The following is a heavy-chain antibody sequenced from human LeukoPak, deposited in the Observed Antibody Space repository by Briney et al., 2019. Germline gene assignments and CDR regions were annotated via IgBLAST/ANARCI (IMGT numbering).Heavy chain of an antibody. V-gene: IGHV3-15*01. CDR3: TTMALGVGAFDV. D-gene: IGHD3-16*01. Sequence: GGSLRLSCEDSGFIFSNVWMSWVRQAPGKGLEWVGRIKAKTDGGTTDYAAPVKGRFTISRDYSKNTLYLQMNSLKTDDTAVYYCTTMALGVGAFDVWGQGILVTVSS. CDR1: GFIFSNVW. J-gene: IGHJ3*01. CDR2: IKAKTDGGTT.